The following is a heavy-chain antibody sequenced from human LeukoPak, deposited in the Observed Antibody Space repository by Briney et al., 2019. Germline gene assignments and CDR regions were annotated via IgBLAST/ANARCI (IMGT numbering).Heavy chain of an antibody. CDR1: GYTFTGYY. CDR2: INPNSGGT. Sequence: GTSVKVSCKASGYTFTGYYMNGVGQPPGKGLEGMEWINPNSGGTNYAQKFQGRVPMTRDTSISTAYMELSRLRSDDTAVYYCARGRSGWTEDAFDIWGQGTMVTVSS. D-gene: IGHD6-19*01. V-gene: IGHV1-2*02. CDR3: ARGRSGWTEDAFDI. J-gene: IGHJ3*02.